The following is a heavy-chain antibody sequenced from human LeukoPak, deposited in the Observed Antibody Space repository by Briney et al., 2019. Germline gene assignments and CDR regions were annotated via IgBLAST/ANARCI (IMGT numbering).Heavy chain of an antibody. CDR1: GFTFSSYG. CDR2: IWYDGSNK. V-gene: IGHV3-33*01. Sequence: GRSLRLPCAASGFTFSSYGMHWVRQAPGKGLEWVAVIWYDGSNKYYADSVKGRFTISRDSSKNTLYLQMNSLRAEDTAVYYCARDADYGGNSGDYWGQGTLVTVSS. J-gene: IGHJ4*02. CDR3: ARDADYGGNSGDY. D-gene: IGHD4-23*01.